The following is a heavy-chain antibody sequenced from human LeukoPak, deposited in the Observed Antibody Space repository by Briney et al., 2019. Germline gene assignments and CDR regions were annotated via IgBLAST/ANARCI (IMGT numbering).Heavy chain of an antibody. J-gene: IGHJ4*02. CDR1: GYTFTSYY. CDR2: INPSGGST. Sequence: GASVKVSCKASGYTFTSYYMHWVRQAPGQGLEWMGIINPSGGSTSYAQKFQGRVTMTRDTSTSTVYMELSSLRSEDTAVYYCARRGTSYDFWSGYYVGLFDYWGQGTLVTVSS. D-gene: IGHD3-3*01. V-gene: IGHV1-46*01. CDR3: ARRGTSYDFWSGYYVGLFDY.